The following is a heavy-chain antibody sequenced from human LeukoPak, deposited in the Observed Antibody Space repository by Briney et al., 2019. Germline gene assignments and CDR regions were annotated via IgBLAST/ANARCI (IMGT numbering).Heavy chain of an antibody. CDR2: IYPGDSDT. CDR3: AKARIARDY. Sequence: GESLKISCKGSGYSFTSYWIGWVRQMPGKGLEWMGIIYPGDSDTRYSPSFQGQVTISADKSISTAYLQWSSLRAEDTAVYYCAKARIARDYWDQGTLVTVSS. V-gene: IGHV5-51*01. D-gene: IGHD6-13*01. J-gene: IGHJ4*02. CDR1: GYSFTSYW.